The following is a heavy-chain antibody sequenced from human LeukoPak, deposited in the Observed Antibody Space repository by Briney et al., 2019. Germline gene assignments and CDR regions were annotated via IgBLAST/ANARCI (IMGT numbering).Heavy chain of an antibody. D-gene: IGHD6-13*01. CDR1: GGSISSYY. CDR2: IYYSGST. J-gene: IGHJ4*02. CDR3: ARGAAGTY. Sequence: SETLSLTCTVSGGSISSYYWSWIRQPPGKGLEWIGYIYYSGSTSYNPSLKSRVTISVDTSKNQFSLKLSSVTAADTAVYYCARGAAGTYWGQGTLVTVSS. V-gene: IGHV4-59*08.